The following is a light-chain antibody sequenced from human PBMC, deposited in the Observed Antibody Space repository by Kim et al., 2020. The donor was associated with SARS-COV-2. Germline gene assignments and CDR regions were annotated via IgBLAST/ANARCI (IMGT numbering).Light chain of an antibody. V-gene: IGKV3-15*01. CDR3: QQYNTWPPMYT. J-gene: IGKJ2*01. CDR1: QSVSSN. CDR2: GAS. Sequence: SPGETSALSCRASQSVSSNLAWYQQKPGQAPRLLIYGASTRATGIPARFSGSGSGTEFTLTISSLQSEDFAVYYCQQYNTWPPMYTFGQGTKLEI.